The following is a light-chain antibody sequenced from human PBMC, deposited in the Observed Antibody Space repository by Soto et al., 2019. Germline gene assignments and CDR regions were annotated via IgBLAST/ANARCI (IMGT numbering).Light chain of an antibody. CDR2: GAS. V-gene: IGKV3-20*01. CDR3: QQYGSTPQT. J-gene: IGKJ1*01. Sequence: EKVVKQSPCTVSLSTGERATLSCRASQYVSVRFLAWYQQKPGQAPRLLIYGASDRATGIPDRFTGSGSGTDFTLTISRLEPEDFAVYYCQQYGSTPQTFGQGTNVDIK. CDR1: QYVSVRF.